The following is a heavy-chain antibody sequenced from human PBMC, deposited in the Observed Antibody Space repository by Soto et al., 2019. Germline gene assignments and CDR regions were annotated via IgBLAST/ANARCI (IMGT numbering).Heavy chain of an antibody. Sequence: QVQLVQSGAEVKKPGASVKVSCKASGYTFTSYDINWVRQATGQGLEWMGWMNPNSGNTAYVQKFQGRVTMTRNTSISTAYMELSSLRSEDTAVYYCARERTGPNYFDYWGQGTLVTVSS. CDR2: MNPNSGNT. CDR1: GYTFTSYD. J-gene: IGHJ4*02. CDR3: ARERTGPNYFDY. V-gene: IGHV1-8*01. D-gene: IGHD1-7*01.